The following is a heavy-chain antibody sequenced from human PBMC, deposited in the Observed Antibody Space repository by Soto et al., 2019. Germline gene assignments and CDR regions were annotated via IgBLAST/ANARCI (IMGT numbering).Heavy chain of an antibody. Sequence: ASVKVSCKASGYSFSFYGINWVRQAPGQRLEWMGWINAGNGNTKYSQKFQGRVTITRDTSASTAYMELSSLRSEDTAVYYCARGGSLYWYFDLWGRGTLVTVSS. CDR3: ARGGSLYWYFDL. D-gene: IGHD1-26*01. J-gene: IGHJ2*01. V-gene: IGHV1-3*01. CDR2: INAGNGNT. CDR1: GYSFSFYG.